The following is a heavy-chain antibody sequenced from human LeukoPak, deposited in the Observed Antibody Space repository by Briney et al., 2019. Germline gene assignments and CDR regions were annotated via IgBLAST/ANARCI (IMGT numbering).Heavy chain of an antibody. V-gene: IGHV4-4*07. CDR3: ARDSSSWFLGY. D-gene: IGHD6-13*01. CDR2: IYSSGTT. J-gene: IGHJ4*02. CDR1: GDFMRTYY. Sequence: KPSETLSLTCTVSGDFMRTYYWSWIRQPAGKGLEWIGRIYSSGTTNYNPSLKSRVTMSVDKSKNQFSLKLSSVTAADTAVYYCARDSSSWFLGYWGQGSLVTVSS.